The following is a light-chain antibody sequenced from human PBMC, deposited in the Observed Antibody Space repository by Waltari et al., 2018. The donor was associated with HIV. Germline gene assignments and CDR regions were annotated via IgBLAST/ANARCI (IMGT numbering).Light chain of an antibody. Sequence: EIVMTQSPATLSVSPRERATLSCRASQSVSSNLAWYQQKPGQAPRPLIYGASTRATGIPARFSGSGSGTEFTLTISSLQSEDFAVYYCQQYNNGRTFGQGTKVEIK. V-gene: IGKV3-15*01. CDR2: GAS. CDR1: QSVSSN. J-gene: IGKJ1*01. CDR3: QQYNNGRT.